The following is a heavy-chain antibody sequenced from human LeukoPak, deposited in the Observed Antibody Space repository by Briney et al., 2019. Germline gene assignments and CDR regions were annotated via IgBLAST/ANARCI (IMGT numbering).Heavy chain of an antibody. V-gene: IGHV4-59*01. CDR2: IYYSGSI. Sequence: SEALSLTCTVSGGSISSYYWSWIRQPPGKGLEWIGYIYYSGSINYNPSLKSRVTISVDTSKNQFSLKLSSVTAADTAVYYCAREAPSRYYFDYWGQGTLVTVSS. J-gene: IGHJ4*02. CDR1: GGSISSYY. CDR3: AREAPSRYYFDY.